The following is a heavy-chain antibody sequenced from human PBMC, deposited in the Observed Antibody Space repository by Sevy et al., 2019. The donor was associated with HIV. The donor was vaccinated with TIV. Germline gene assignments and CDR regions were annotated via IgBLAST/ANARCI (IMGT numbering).Heavy chain of an antibody. CDR2: ISWNSGST. CDR3: ARDIGAGSNSETSSPPFFFYYFDS. Sequence: GGSLRLSCAASGFSLDDYAMHWVRQSSGKGLEWVAGISWNSGSTGYADSVKGRFTISRDNARNTLYLQMNNMRSEDKALYYCARDIGAGSNSETSSPPFFFYYFDSWGQGTLVTVSS. V-gene: IGHV3-9*01. J-gene: IGHJ4*02. D-gene: IGHD1-26*01. CDR1: GFSLDDYA.